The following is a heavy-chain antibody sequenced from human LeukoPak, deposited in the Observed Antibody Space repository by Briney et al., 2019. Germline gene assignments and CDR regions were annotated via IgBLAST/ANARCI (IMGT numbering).Heavy chain of an antibody. D-gene: IGHD3-10*01. CDR3: ARAPPNYYGSGSPVDY. V-gene: IGHV1-8*03. CDR2: MNPNSGNT. Sequence: ASVKVSCKASGYTFTSYYMHWVRQAPGQGLEWMGWMNPNSGNTGYAQKFQGRVTITRNTSISTAYMELSSLRSEDTAVYYCARAPPNYYGSGSPVDYWGQGTLVTVSS. CDR1: GYTFTSYY. J-gene: IGHJ4*02.